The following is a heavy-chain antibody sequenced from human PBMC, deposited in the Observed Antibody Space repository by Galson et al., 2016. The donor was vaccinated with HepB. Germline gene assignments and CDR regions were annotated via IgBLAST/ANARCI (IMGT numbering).Heavy chain of an antibody. D-gene: IGHD3-22*01. Sequence: SLRLSCAASGFTFINHAMSWVRQAPGKGLEWVSTIGGGGDTIYYADSVKGRFTISRDNSKDTLYLQMNSLRVEDTAIYYCAKGRNFYDNRGYFADWGQGSLVTVSS. J-gene: IGHJ4*02. CDR3: AKGRNFYDNRGYFAD. CDR1: GFTFINHA. CDR2: IGGGGDTI. V-gene: IGHV3-23*01.